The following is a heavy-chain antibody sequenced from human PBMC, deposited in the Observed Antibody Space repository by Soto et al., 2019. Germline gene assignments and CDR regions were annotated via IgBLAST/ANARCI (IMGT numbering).Heavy chain of an antibody. Sequence: GVLMRLPYAAFGFTFSGHWMRRVSKSPGKGLVWVSRLNSDGSITSYADSVKGRFTISRDNAKNTLYLQMNSLRAEDTAVYFCARGGAYNGGWFSWGPGTLVTVSS. V-gene: IGHV3-74*01. D-gene: IGHD6-19*01. CDR2: LNSDGSIT. J-gene: IGHJ4*02. CDR3: ARGGAYNGGWFS. CDR1: GFTFSGHW.